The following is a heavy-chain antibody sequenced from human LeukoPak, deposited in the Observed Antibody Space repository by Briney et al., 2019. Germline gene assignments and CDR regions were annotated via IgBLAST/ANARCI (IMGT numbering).Heavy chain of an antibody. CDR1: GGSISIYY. V-gene: IGHV4-4*07. CDR2: IYNTGST. Sequence: SETLSLTCTVSGGSISIYYWNWIRQPAGKGLEWIGRIYNTGSTNYNPSLKSRVTMSVDTSNNRLSLNLSPVTAADTAVYYCARDGGGIGRPFDFWGQGTLVTVSS. CDR3: ARDGGGIGRPFDF. D-gene: IGHD1-26*01. J-gene: IGHJ4*02.